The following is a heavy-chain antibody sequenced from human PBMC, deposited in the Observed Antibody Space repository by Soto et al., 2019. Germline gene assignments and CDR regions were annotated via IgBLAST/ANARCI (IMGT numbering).Heavy chain of an antibody. D-gene: IGHD3-9*01. V-gene: IGHV3-9*01. CDR3: AKDIGRRSYDILTGYPTGVVY. J-gene: IGHJ4*02. CDR2: ISWNSGSI. CDR1: GLTFDDYP. Sequence: GGSLRLSCAASGLTFDDYPMHWVRQAPGKGLEWVSGISWNSGSIGYADSVKGRFTISRDNAKNSLYLQMNSLRAEDTALYYCAKDIGRRSYDILTGYPTGVVYWGQGTLVTVSS.